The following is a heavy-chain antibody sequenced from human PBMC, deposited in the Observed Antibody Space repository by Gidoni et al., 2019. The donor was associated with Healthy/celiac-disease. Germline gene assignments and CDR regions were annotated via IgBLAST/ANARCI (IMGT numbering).Heavy chain of an antibody. D-gene: IGHD2-15*01. CDR1: GFTFDDYA. Sequence: EVQLLESGVVVVQPGGSLRLSCSASGFTFDDYAMHWVRQAPGKGLEWVSLISWDGGSTYYADSVKGRFTISRDNSKNSLYLQMNSLRAEDTALYYCAKDLCSGGSCYFNFDYWGQGTLVTVSS. V-gene: IGHV3-43D*03. CDR3: AKDLCSGGSCYFNFDY. CDR2: ISWDGGST. J-gene: IGHJ4*02.